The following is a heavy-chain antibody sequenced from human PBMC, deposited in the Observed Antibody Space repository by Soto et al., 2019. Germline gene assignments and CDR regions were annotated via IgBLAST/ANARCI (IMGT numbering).Heavy chain of an antibody. D-gene: IGHD2-21*02. CDR1: GGSISSGGYY. V-gene: IGHV4-31*02. J-gene: IGHJ4*02. Sequence: TVSGGSISSGGYYWSWIRQHPGKGLEWIGYIYYSGSTYYNPSLKSRVTISVDTSKNQFSLKLSSVTAADTAVYYCAREPRGGNSGIDYWGQGTLVTVSS. CDR2: IYYSGST. CDR3: AREPRGGNSGIDY.